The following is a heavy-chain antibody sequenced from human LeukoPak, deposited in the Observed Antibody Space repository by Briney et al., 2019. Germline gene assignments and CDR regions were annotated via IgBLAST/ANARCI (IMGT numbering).Heavy chain of an antibody. CDR1: GFTFSSYA. J-gene: IGHJ3*02. D-gene: IGHD3-22*01. CDR3: AREPDYYGTSDYRDAFDI. CDR2: VYYSGNT. V-gene: IGHV4-39*07. Sequence: GSLRLSCAASGFTFSSYAMSWVRQPPGKGLEWIGSVYYSGNTYYNPSLKSRVTISVATSKNQFSLKLSSVTAADTAVYYCAREPDYYGTSDYRDAFDIWGQGTLVTVSS.